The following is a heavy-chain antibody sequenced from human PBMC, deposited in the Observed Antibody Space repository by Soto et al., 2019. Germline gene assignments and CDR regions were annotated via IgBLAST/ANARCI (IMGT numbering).Heavy chain of an antibody. Sequence: QVQLVQSGAEVKKPGSSVKVSCKASGGTFSSYAISWVRQAPGQGLEWMGGIIPIFGTANYAQKFQGRVTITADESTSTAYMELSSLRSEDTAVYDCARALGMDNRYYYYGMDVWGQGTTVTVSS. CDR3: ARALGMDNRYYYYGMDV. CDR1: GGTFSSYA. V-gene: IGHV1-69*01. CDR2: IIPIFGTA. J-gene: IGHJ6*02. D-gene: IGHD3-3*01.